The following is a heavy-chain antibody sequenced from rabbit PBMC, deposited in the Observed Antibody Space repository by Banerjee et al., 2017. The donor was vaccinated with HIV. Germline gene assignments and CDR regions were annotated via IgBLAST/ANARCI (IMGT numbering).Heavy chain of an antibody. V-gene: IGHV1S45*01. CDR1: GFSFSSGYD. CDR2: IYAGSSGST. J-gene: IGHJ4*01. Sequence: QEQLVEYGGDLVQPEGSLTLTCTASGFSFSSGYDMCWVRQAPGKGLEWIACIYAGSSGSTYYASWAKGRFTISKTSSTTVTLQMTSLTAADTATYFCARHTSGYSGYKLWGQGTLVTVS. D-gene: IGHD7-1*01. CDR3: ARHTSGYSGYKL.